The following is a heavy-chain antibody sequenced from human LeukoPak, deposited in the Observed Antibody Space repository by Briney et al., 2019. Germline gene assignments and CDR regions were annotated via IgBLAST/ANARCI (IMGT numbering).Heavy chain of an antibody. V-gene: IGHV1-69*13. CDR2: IIPIFGTA. D-gene: IGHD2-2*01. CDR1: GGTFSSYA. Sequence: ASVKVSCKASGGTFSSYAISWVRQAPGQGLEWMGGIIPIFGTANYAQKFQGRVTITADESTSTAYMELSSLRSEDTAVYYCAREILYCSSTSCHDNAFDIWGQGTMVTVSS. J-gene: IGHJ3*02. CDR3: AREILYCSSTSCHDNAFDI.